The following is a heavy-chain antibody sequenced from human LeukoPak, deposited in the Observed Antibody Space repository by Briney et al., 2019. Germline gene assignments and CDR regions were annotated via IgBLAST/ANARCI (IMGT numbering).Heavy chain of an antibody. J-gene: IGHJ3*02. CDR2: IRYDGSNK. CDR3: TKGDCTNNVCRHDVFDI. D-gene: IGHD2-8*01. CDR1: GFTLSSFG. Sequence: GGSLRLSCAASGFTLSSFGMHWVRQAPGKGLEWVAFIRYDGSNKHYADSVKDRFTISRDNSKNTLYLQMNSLRAEDTAVYYCTKGDCTNNVCRHDVFDIWGQGTMVTVSP. V-gene: IGHV3-30*02.